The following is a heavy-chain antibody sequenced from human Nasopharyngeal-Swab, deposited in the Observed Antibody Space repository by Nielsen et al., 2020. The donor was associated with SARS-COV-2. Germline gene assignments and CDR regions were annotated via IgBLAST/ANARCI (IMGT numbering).Heavy chain of an antibody. CDR2: INHSGST. Sequence: SETLSLTCTVSGGSISSSSYYWGWIRQPPGKGLEWIGEINHSGSTNYNPSLKSRVTISVDTSKNQFSLKLSSVTAADTAVYYCARGRVSTNTYYYGSGSSYYYYGMDVWGQGTTVTVSS. J-gene: IGHJ6*02. D-gene: IGHD3-10*01. CDR3: ARGRVSTNTYYYGSGSSYYYYGMDV. CDR1: GGSISSSSYY. V-gene: IGHV4-39*07.